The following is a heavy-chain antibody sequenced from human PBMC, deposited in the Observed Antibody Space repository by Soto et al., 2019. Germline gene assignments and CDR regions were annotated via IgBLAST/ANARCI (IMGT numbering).Heavy chain of an antibody. D-gene: IGHD3-3*01. V-gene: IGHV3-23*01. J-gene: IGHJ4*02. Sequence: GGSLRLSCAASGFTFSSYAMSLVRQAPGKGLEWVSAISGSGGSTYYADSVKGRFTISRDNSKNTLYLQMNSLRAEDTAVYYCARGLRFLEWLGWDGTVFDYWGQGTLVTVSS. CDR2: ISGSGGST. CDR1: GFTFSSYA. CDR3: ARGLRFLEWLGWDGTVFDY.